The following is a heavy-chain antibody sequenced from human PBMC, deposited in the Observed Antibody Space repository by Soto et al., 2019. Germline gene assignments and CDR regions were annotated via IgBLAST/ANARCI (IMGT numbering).Heavy chain of an antibody. V-gene: IGHV4-61*08. Sequence: PSETLSLTCTVSGGSISSGGYYWSWIRQPPGKGLEWIGYMSYSGSTYYNPSLKSRVTISIDTSKNQFSLKLSSVTAADTAVYYRATDTSGWRGWFDPWGQGTLVTVS. CDR2: MSYSGST. CDR3: ATDTSGWRGWFDP. D-gene: IGHD6-19*01. J-gene: IGHJ5*02. CDR1: GGSISSGGYY.